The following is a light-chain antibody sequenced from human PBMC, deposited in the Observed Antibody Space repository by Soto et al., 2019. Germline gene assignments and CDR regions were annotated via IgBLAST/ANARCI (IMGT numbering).Light chain of an antibody. Sequence: DIHMTQSPSALSASVGDRVTSTCRASQSISSWLAWYQQKPGKATTLLISAASNLHSGVPSRFTGGGSGTEFTLTISSLQPEDFATYFCQQTDSFPTFGRGTRLEIK. J-gene: IGKJ5*01. CDR3: QQTDSFPT. CDR1: QSISSW. CDR2: AAS. V-gene: IGKV1-12*01.